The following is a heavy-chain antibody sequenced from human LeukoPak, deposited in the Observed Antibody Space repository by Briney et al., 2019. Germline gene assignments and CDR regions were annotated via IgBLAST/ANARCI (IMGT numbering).Heavy chain of an antibody. J-gene: IGHJ5*02. D-gene: IGHD6-19*01. CDR2: IYYSGST. CDR3: ARDLAGVAGTNNWFDP. CDR1: GGSISNYY. V-gene: IGHV4-59*12. Sequence: KPSETLSLTCTVSGGSISNYYWSWIRQPPGKGLEWIGYIYYSGSTNYNPSLKSRVTMSVDTSKNQFSLKLSSVTAADTAVYYCARDLAGVAGTNNWFDPWGQGTLVTVSS.